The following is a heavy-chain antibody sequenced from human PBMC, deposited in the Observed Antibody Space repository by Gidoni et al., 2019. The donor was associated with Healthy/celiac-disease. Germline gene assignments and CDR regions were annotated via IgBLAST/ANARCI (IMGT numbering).Heavy chain of an antibody. CDR3: ARAGGLVYYYYGMDV. D-gene: IGHD3-16*01. Sequence: QVQLVESGGGVVQPGRSLGLSCAASGFPFSSYGMHWVRQAPGKGLEWVAVIWYDGSNKYYADSVKGRFTISRDNSKNTLYLQMNSLRAEDTAVYYCARAGGLVYYYYGMDVWGQGTTVTVSS. J-gene: IGHJ6*02. CDR2: IWYDGSNK. V-gene: IGHV3-33*01. CDR1: GFPFSSYG.